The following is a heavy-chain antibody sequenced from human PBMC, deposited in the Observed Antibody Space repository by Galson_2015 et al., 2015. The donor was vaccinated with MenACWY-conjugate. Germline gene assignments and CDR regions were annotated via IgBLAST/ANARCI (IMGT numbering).Heavy chain of an antibody. D-gene: IGHD6-13*01. Sequence: SVKVSCKASGVTFSNYAVSWVRQAPGQGLEWMGEVIHIFGTAKFAQNFQVRVTITAAQSTSTTYMEFSSLRAEDTAVYYCERGAAAGNWYFGLWGRGSLVTVSS. CDR3: ERGAAAGNWYFGL. CDR2: VIHIFGTA. CDR1: GVTFSNYA. J-gene: IGHJ2*01. V-gene: IGHV1-69*13.